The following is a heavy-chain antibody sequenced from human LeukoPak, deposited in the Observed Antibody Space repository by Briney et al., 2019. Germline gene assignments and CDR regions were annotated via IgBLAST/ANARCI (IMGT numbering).Heavy chain of an antibody. CDR1: GGSISSYY. CDR2: FYYSVST. D-gene: IGHD5-24*01. Sequence: SETLSLTCTVSGGSISSYYWSWVRQPPGKGLEWIGYFYYSVSTNYNPSLKSRVTISVDTSKNQFSLKLSSVTAADTAVYYCARGRWLSNFDYWGQGTLVTVSS. CDR3: ARGRWLSNFDY. J-gene: IGHJ4*02. V-gene: IGHV4-59*01.